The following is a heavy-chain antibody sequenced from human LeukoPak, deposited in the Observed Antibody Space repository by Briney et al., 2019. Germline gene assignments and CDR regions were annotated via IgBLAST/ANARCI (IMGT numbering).Heavy chain of an antibody. J-gene: IGHJ3*02. Sequence: ASVKVSCKASGGTFSSYAISWVRQAPGHGLEWMGRIIPILGIANYAQKFQGRVTITADKSTSTAYMELSSLRSEDTAVYYCARDDGTYYCDSSGYWGAFDIWGQGTMVTVSS. CDR2: IIPILGIA. CDR3: ARDDGTYYCDSSGYWGAFDI. V-gene: IGHV1-69*04. CDR1: GGTFSSYA. D-gene: IGHD3-22*01.